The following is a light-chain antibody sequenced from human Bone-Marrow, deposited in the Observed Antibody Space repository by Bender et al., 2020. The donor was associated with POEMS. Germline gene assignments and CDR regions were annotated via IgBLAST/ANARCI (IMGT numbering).Light chain of an antibody. CDR3: CSYSDTYTFGYV. CDR2: SNN. Sequence: QSVVTQPPSLSEAPRQRVTISCSGSSSNIGSNTVNWYQQLPGTAPKLLIYSNNQRPSGVPDRFSGSKSGNTASLTVSGLQAEDEADYYCCSYSDTYTFGYVFGSGTKVTVL. CDR1: SSNIGSNT. V-gene: IGLV1-44*01. J-gene: IGLJ1*01.